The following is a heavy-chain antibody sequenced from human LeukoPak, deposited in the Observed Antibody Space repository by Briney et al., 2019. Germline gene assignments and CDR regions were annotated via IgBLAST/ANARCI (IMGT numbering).Heavy chain of an antibody. CDR1: GFTFSSYS. J-gene: IGHJ6*04. Sequence: GGSLRLSCAASGFTFSSYSMNWVRQAPGKELEWVAVIPYDGSNKYYADSVKGRFTISRDSAKNSLYLQMNSLRAEDTAVYYCAELGITMIGGVWGKGTTVTISS. D-gene: IGHD3-10*02. CDR3: AELGITMIGGV. V-gene: IGHV3-30*18. CDR2: IPYDGSNK.